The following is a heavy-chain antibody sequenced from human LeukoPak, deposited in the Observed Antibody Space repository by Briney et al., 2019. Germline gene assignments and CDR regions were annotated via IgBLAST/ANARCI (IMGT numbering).Heavy chain of an antibody. CDR2: INAGNGNT. J-gene: IGHJ5*02. D-gene: IGHD3-9*01. Sequence: ASVKDSCKASGYTFTSYGISWVRQAPGQRLEWMGWINAGNGNTKYSQKFQGRVTITRDTSASTAYMELSSLRSEDTAVYYCARRRVLTSNWFDPWGQGTLVTVSS. CDR3: ARRRVLTSNWFDP. V-gene: IGHV1-3*01. CDR1: GYTFTSYG.